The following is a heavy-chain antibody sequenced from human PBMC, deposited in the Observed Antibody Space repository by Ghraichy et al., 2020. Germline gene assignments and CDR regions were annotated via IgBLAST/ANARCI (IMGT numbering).Heavy chain of an antibody. D-gene: IGHD2-2*01. CDR2: INPNSGGT. J-gene: IGHJ6*02. CDR3: ARVLVPAAMSSGMDV. V-gene: IGHV1-2*06. CDR1: GYTFTGYY. Sequence: SVKVSCKASGYTFTGYYMHWVRQAPGQGLEWMGRINPNSGGTNYAQKFQGRVTMTRDTSISTAYMELSRLRSDDTAVYYCARVLVPAAMSSGMDVWGQGTTVTVSS.